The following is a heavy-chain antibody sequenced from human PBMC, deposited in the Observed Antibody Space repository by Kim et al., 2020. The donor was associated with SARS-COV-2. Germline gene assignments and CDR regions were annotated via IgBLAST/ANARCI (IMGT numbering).Heavy chain of an antibody. V-gene: IGHV1-69*13. D-gene: IGHD3-9*01. J-gene: IGHJ3*02. CDR3: ARESHSYYDILTPYTHAFDI. CDR2: IIPIFGTA. CDR1: GGTFSSYA. Sequence: SVKVSCKASGGTFSSYAISWVRQAPGQGLEWMGGIIPIFGTANYAQKFQGRVTITADESTSTAYMELSCLRSEDTAVYYCARESHSYYDILTPYTHAFDIWGQGTMVTVSS.